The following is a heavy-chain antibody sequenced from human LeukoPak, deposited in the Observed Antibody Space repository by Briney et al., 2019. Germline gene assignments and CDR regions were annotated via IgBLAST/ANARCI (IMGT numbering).Heavy chain of an antibody. J-gene: IGHJ4*02. CDR1: GFTFSSYA. CDR3: AKDFGLRRDSSGYWNY. CDR2: ISGSGGST. V-gene: IGHV3-23*01. Sequence: GGSLRPSCAASGFTFSSYAMSWVRQAPGKGLEWVSAISGSGGSTYYADSVKGRFTISRDNSKNTLYLQMNSLRAEDTAVYYCAKDFGLRRDSSGYWNYWGQGTLVTVSS. D-gene: IGHD3-22*01.